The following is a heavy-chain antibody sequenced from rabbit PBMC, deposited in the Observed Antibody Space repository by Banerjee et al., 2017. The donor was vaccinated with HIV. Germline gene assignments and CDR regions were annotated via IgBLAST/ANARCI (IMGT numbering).Heavy chain of an antibody. D-gene: IGHD4-1*01. CDR3: ARDLAGVIGWNFNL. CDR2: IYAGRSGST. V-gene: IGHV1S45*01. CDR1: GFSFSNKYV. J-gene: IGHJ4*01. Sequence: QEQLVESGGGLVKPEGSLTLTCTASGFSFSNKYVMCWVRQAPGKGLEWIACIYAGRSGSTYYASWAKGRFTISKTSSTTVTLQMTSLTAADTATYFCARDLAGVIGWNFNLWGQGTLVTVS.